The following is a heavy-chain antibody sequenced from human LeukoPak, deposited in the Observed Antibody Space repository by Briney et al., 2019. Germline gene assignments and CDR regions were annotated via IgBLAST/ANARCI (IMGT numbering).Heavy chain of an antibody. CDR1: GLTVSSNS. CDR3: ARDRPATENWYLDL. J-gene: IGHJ2*01. Sequence: GGSLRLSCAASGLTVSSNSMSWVRQAPGKGLEWVSFIYSGGSTYYADSVKGRFTISRDNSKNTLYLQMNSLRADDTAVYYCARDRPATENWYLDLWGRGTLVTVSS. D-gene: IGHD1-26*01. V-gene: IGHV3-53*01. CDR2: IYSGGST.